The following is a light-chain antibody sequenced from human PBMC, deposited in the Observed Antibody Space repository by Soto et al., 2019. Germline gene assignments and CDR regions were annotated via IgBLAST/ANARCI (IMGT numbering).Light chain of an antibody. V-gene: IGKV3-15*01. CDR3: QQYNNWRT. CDR2: HPS. Sequence: EIVMTQSPATLSVSPGERATLSCRASQSVNTNLAWYQQKPGQAPRLLIYHPSTRATGIPARFSGSGSGTEFTLTISSLQSEDFAVYYCQQYNNWRTFGQGTKVEI. CDR1: QSVNTN. J-gene: IGKJ1*01.